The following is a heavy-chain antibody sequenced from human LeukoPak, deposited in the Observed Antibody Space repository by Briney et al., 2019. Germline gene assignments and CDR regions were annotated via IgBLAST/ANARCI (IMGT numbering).Heavy chain of an antibody. J-gene: IGHJ6*03. Sequence: PGGSLRLSCAASGFTFSSYAMHWVRQAPGKGLEWVAVISYDGSNKYYADSVKGRFTISRDNSKNTLYLQMNSLRAEDTAVYYCANTLSYQFGDLNKYYYYYMDVRGKGTTVTISS. CDR3: ANTLSYQFGDLNKYYYYYMDV. CDR1: GFTFSSYA. D-gene: IGHD3-10*01. V-gene: IGHV3-30*04. CDR2: ISYDGSNK.